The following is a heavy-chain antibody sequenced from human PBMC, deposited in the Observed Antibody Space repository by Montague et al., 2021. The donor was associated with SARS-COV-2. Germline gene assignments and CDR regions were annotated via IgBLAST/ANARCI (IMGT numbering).Heavy chain of an antibody. CDR3: ARHMGHVLVRVTGANWFDP. CDR2: FSYSDST. CDR1: GASISTSTDH. J-gene: IGHJ5*01. V-gene: IGHV4-39*01. D-gene: IGHD6-13*01. Sequence: SETLSLTCSVSGASISTSTDHFAWIRQSPGKRLEWVGSFSYSDSTHYNPSLRSRVTISVDSSKNQSSQKLNSVTAADTAIYYCARHMGHVLVRVTGANWFDPWGPGTLVPVSP.